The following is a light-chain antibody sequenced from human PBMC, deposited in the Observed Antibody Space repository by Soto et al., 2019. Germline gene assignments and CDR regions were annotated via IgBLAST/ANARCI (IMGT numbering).Light chain of an antibody. CDR3: QQYGSSPPLT. V-gene: IGKV3-20*01. Sequence: DMVLTQSPGILSLSPGERATLSCRASQSVSSSYLGWYQQKHGQAPRLLIYGASSRATGIPDRFSGSGSGTDFTLTISRLVHEDFSVYYCQQYGSSPPLTFGGGTKVEIK. J-gene: IGKJ4*01. CDR1: QSVSSSY. CDR2: GAS.